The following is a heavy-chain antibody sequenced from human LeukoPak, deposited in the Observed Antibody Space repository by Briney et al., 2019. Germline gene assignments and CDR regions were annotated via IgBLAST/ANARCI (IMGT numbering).Heavy chain of an antibody. CDR1: GGSISSYY. Sequence: PSETLSLTCTVSGGSISSYYWSWIRQPPGKGLEWIGYIYYSGSANYNPSLKSRVTISVDTSKNQFSLKLTSVTAADTAVYFCARTDTTMVNENWFDPWGQGTLVTVSS. CDR3: ARTDTTMVNENWFDP. V-gene: IGHV4-59*01. D-gene: IGHD5-18*01. J-gene: IGHJ5*02. CDR2: IYYSGSA.